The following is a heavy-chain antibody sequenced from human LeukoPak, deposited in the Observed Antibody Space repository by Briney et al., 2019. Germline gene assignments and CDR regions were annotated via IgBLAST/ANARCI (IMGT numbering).Heavy chain of an antibody. CDR1: GVSISSGGYY. J-gene: IGHJ4*02. CDR2: IYYSGST. Sequence: SETLSLTCTVSGVSISSGGYYWSWLRQHPGKGLEWIGYIYYSGSTYCNPSLKSRVTISVDTSKNQFSLKLSSVTAADTAVYYCASLRPGSYFDYWGQGTLVTVSS. D-gene: IGHD1-26*01. V-gene: IGHV4-31*03. CDR3: ASLRPGSYFDY.